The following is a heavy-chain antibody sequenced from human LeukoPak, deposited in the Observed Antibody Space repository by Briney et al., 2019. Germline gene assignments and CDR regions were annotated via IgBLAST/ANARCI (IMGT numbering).Heavy chain of an antibody. D-gene: IGHD3-9*01. CDR3: ASSPRYFGAFDI. CDR2: ISSSSSYT. V-gene: IGHV3-11*06. J-gene: IGHJ3*02. Sequence: GGSLRLSCAASGFTFSDYYMSWIRQAPGKGLEWVSYISSSSSYTNYADSVKGRFTISRDNAKNSLYLQVNSLRAEDTAVYYCASSPRYFGAFDIWGQGTMVTVSS. CDR1: GFTFSDYY.